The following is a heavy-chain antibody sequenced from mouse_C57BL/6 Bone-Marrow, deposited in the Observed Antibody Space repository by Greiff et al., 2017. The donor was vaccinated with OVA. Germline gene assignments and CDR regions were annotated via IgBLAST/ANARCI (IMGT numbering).Heavy chain of an antibody. CDR2: IYPGSGST. CDR1: GYTFTSYW. D-gene: IGHD1-1*01. J-gene: IGHJ2*01. Sequence: QVQLQQPGAELVKPGASVKMSCKASGYTFTSYWITWVKQRPGQGLEWIGDIYPGSGSTNYNEKFKSKATLTVDTTSSTAYMQLSSLTSEDAAVYYCAAITTVVAPYFDYGGQGTTLTVSS. V-gene: IGHV1-55*01. CDR3: AAITTVVAPYFDY.